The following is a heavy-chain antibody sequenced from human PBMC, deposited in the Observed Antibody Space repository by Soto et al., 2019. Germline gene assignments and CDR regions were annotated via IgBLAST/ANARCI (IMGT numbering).Heavy chain of an antibody. Sequence: QVQLQESGPGLVKPSETLSLTCTVSGGSISSYYWSWIRQPPGRGLEWIAYIYNSGSTNYNPSLKRRVTTSVDTSKNQFSRKLSSVTAADTAVYYCARGYGDYVLDYWGQGTLVIVSS. CDR3: ARGYGDYVLDY. J-gene: IGHJ4*02. CDR2: IYNSGST. D-gene: IGHD4-17*01. CDR1: GGSISSYY. V-gene: IGHV4-59*08.